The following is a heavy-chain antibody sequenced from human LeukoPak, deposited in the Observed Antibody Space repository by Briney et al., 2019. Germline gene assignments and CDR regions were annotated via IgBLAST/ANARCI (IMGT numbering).Heavy chain of an antibody. V-gene: IGHV3-66*01. CDR3: ARDPGIANGMDG. Sequence: GGSLRLSCAASGFTVSSDYMSWVRQAPMKGLEWVSVIYRGSTYYADSVKGRFTVSSDNSKNTVDLQMNSLRVEDTAVYYCARDPGIANGMDGWGQGTRSPSP. CDR1: GFTVSSDY. D-gene: IGHD1-26*01. J-gene: IGHJ6*02. CDR2: IYRGST.